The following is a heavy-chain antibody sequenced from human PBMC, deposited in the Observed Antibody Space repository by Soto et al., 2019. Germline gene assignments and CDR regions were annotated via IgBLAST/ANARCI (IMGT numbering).Heavy chain of an antibody. J-gene: IGHJ4*02. CDR2: ITAGNVNT. Sequence: QVQLVNSGPEVRNPGAQVRVSGKVFGYTFTSYPMLWVRQPPGKGLECMGGITAGNVNTKYSQKFQGRATITRDTSASTAYMELSSLRSEDTAVYYCARSFTVPAAIGYWGQGTLVTVSS. V-gene: IGHV1-3*01. CDR1: GYTFTSYP. D-gene: IGHD2-2*02. CDR3: ARSFTVPAAIGY.